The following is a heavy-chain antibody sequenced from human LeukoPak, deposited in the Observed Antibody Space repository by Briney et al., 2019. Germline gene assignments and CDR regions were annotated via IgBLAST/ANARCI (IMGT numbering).Heavy chain of an antibody. D-gene: IGHD2-2*01. CDR3: TSSTILLDWFDP. J-gene: IGHJ5*02. CDR2: IRSKAYGGTT. Sequence: PGGSLRLSCTASGFTFGDYAMSWVRQAPGKGLEWVGFIRSKAYGGTTEYAASVKGRFTISRDDSKSIAYLQMNSLKTEDTAVYYCTSSTILLDWFDPWGQGTLVTVSS. V-gene: IGHV3-49*04. CDR1: GFTFGDYA.